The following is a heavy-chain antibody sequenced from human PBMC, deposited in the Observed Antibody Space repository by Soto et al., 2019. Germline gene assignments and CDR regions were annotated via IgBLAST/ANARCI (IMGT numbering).Heavy chain of an antibody. Sequence: GGSLRLSCAASGYSISTYWMSWVRQAPGKGLEWVANVKQDGSEEYYVDSVKGRFTISRDNAKNSLYLQMNSLRAEDTAVYYCVLWPPYYFDYWGQGTLVTVSS. CDR3: VLWPPYYFDY. V-gene: IGHV3-7*03. CDR2: VKQDGSEE. CDR1: GYSISTYW. D-gene: IGHD3-10*01. J-gene: IGHJ4*02.